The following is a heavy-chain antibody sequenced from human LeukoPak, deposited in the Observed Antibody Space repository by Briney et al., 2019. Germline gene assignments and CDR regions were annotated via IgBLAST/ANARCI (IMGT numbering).Heavy chain of an antibody. Sequence: PSETLSLTCTVSGGSISSYYWSWIRQPPGKGLEWIGYIYYGGSTNYNPSLKSRVTISVDTSKNQFSLKLSSVTAADTAVYYCARTYYDILTGYTDDAFDIWGQGTMVTVSS. J-gene: IGHJ3*02. V-gene: IGHV4-59*01. CDR2: IYYGGST. D-gene: IGHD3-9*01. CDR1: GGSISSYY. CDR3: ARTYYDILTGYTDDAFDI.